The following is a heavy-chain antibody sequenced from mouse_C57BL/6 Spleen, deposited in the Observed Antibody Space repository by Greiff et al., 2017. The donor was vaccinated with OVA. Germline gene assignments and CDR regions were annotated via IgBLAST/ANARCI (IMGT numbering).Heavy chain of an antibody. CDR1: GFTFSSYA. D-gene: IGHD1-1*01. CDR2: ISDGGSYT. CDR3: ASVPYGCGRYYFEC. Sequence: EVHLVESGGGLVKPGGSLKLSCAASGFTFSSYAMSWVRQTPEKRLEWVATISDGGSYTYYPDNVKGRYTITRDNAKNNLYLQMSQLKSEDTAMYYGASVPYGCGRYYFECWGQGTTVTVSS. V-gene: IGHV5-4*01. J-gene: IGHJ2*01.